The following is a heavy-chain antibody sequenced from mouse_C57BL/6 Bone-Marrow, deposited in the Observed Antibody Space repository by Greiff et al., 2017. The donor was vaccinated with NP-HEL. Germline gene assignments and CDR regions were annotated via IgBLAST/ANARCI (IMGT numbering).Heavy chain of an antibody. D-gene: IGHD4-1*01. CDR3: ALPWDVSD. Sequence: EVQLQQSGPELVKPGASVKISCKASGYTFTDYYMNWVKQSHGKSLEWIGDINPNNGGTSYNQKFKGKATLTVDKSSSTAYMELRSLTSEDSAVYYCALPWDVSDWGQGTTLTVSS. CDR1: GYTFTDYY. J-gene: IGHJ2*01. V-gene: IGHV1-26*01. CDR2: INPNNGGT.